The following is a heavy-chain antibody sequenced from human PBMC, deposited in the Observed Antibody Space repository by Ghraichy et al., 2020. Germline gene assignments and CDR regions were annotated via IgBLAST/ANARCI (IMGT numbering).Heavy chain of an antibody. V-gene: IGHV3-23*01. D-gene: IGHD1-26*01. Sequence: GGSLRLSCAASGFTFNNYAMTWVRQAPGKGLECVSSISNSGDSTYYADSVKGRFTISRDNSKNTLYLQMNSLRAEDTAVYYCAKDRSPGITWGQGTLVTVSS. J-gene: IGHJ5*02. CDR1: GFTFNNYA. CDR3: AKDRSPGIT. CDR2: ISNSGDST.